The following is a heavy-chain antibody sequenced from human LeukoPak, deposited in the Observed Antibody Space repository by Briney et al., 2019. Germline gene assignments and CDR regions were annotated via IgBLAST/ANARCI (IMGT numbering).Heavy chain of an antibody. Sequence: PSETLSLTRTVSGVSISNYYWSWIRQPPGKGLEGSGYIFSSGSTNYNPSLKSRVAISGDTSNNQFPLKLSSVTAADTAMYYCARASLRGGSWLIDYWGQGILVTVSS. J-gene: IGHJ4*02. D-gene: IGHD6-13*01. CDR2: IFSSGST. CDR3: ARASLRGGSWLIDY. CDR1: GVSISNYY. V-gene: IGHV4-59*12.